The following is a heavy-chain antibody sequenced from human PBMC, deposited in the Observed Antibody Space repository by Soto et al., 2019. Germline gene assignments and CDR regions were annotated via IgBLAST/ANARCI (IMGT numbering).Heavy chain of an antibody. Sequence: QVKLVQSGAEVKKPGASVKVSCKASGYTFTSYGISWVRQAPGQGLGGMGWISAYNGNTTYAQKLQGRVTMTTDTSTSTAYMERRSLRSDATAVYYCARDGGVQGRFDPWGQGTLVTVSS. CDR1: GYTFTSYG. CDR3: ARDGGVQGRFDP. D-gene: IGHD2-8*02. CDR2: ISAYNGNT. J-gene: IGHJ5*02. V-gene: IGHV1-18*01.